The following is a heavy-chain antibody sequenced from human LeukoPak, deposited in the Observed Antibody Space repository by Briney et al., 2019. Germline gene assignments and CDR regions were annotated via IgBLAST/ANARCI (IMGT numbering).Heavy chain of an antibody. J-gene: IGHJ5*02. V-gene: IGHV4-4*07. D-gene: IGHD3-3*01. CDR1: GGSISSYY. Sequence: SETLSLTCTVSGGSISSYYWSWIRQPAGKGLEWIGRIYTSGSTNYNPSLKSRVTISVDTSKNQFSLKLSSVTAADTAVYYCLYYDFWSGDNWFDPWGQGTLVTVSS. CDR3: LYYDFWSGDNWFDP. CDR2: IYTSGST.